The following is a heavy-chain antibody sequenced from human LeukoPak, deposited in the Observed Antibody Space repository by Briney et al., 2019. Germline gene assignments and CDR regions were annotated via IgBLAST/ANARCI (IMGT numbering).Heavy chain of an antibody. CDR1: GGSISSGGYY. J-gene: IGHJ4*02. D-gene: IGHD5-18*01. V-gene: IGHV4-31*03. CDR3: ARGGVQLVLARD. Sequence: SQTLSLTCTVSGGSISSGGYYWSWIRQHPGKGLEWIGNIYYSGTTYYKPSLKSRVTISVDTSKNQFSLKLSSVTAADTAVYYCARGGVQLVLARDWGQVTLVTVSS. CDR2: IYYSGTT.